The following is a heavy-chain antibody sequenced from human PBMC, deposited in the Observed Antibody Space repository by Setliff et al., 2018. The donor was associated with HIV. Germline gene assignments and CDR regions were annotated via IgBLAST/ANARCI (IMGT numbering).Heavy chain of an antibody. D-gene: IGHD6-6*01. CDR1: GGSFSGYD. CDR2: INHSDFT. V-gene: IGHV4-34*01. Sequence: ASETLSLTCAVYGGSFSGYDWNWSWIRQAPGKGLEWIGEINHSDFTNYNPSLKSRVTISVDTSKNQFSLKVSSVTAADTAVYYCARSRDARGWYFDLWGRGTLVTVSS. J-gene: IGHJ2*01. CDR3: ARSRDARGWYFDL.